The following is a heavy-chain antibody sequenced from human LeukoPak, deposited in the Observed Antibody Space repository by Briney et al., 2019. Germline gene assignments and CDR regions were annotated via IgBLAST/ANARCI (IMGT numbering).Heavy chain of an antibody. D-gene: IGHD3-10*01. Sequence: GGSLRLSCAASGFTFSSYSMNWFRQAPGKGLEWVSSISSSSSYIYYADSVKGRFTISRDNAKNSLYLQMNSLRAEDTAVYYCARDSTMVRGVFDYWGQGTLVTVSS. V-gene: IGHV3-21*01. J-gene: IGHJ4*02. CDR1: GFTFSSYS. CDR2: ISSSSSYI. CDR3: ARDSTMVRGVFDY.